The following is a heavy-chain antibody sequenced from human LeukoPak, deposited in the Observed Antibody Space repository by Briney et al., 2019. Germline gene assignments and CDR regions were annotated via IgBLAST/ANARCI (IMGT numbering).Heavy chain of an antibody. Sequence: GESLKISCKGSGFTFSSYDMNWVRQAPGKGLEWVSYISSSSSYIYYADSVKGRFTISRDNAKNSLYLQVNSLRAEDTAVYYCARVDAFDLWGQGTMVTVSS. CDR2: ISSSSSYI. V-gene: IGHV3-21*01. CDR3: ARVDAFDL. CDR1: GFTFSSYD. J-gene: IGHJ3*01.